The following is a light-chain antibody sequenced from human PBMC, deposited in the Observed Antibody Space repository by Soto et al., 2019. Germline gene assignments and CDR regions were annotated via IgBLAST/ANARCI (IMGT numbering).Light chain of an antibody. J-gene: IGKJ2*01. Sequence: DIQMTQSPSSLSASVGDRVTITCRASQSISSYLNWYQQKPGKAPKLLIYAASSLQSGVPSRFSGSGSGTDFTLTISSLQPEDFATYYCQHSYSTHPLYTFGHGTTLEIK. CDR2: AAS. CDR3: QHSYSTHPLYT. V-gene: IGKV1-39*01. CDR1: QSISSY.